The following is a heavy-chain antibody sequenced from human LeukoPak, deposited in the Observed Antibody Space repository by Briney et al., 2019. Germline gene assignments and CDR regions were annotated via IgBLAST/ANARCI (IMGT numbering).Heavy chain of an antibody. J-gene: IGHJ4*02. CDR2: IYSGGST. D-gene: IGHD6-6*01. CDR3: AMGSSSSTSLDY. V-gene: IGHV3-53*01. CDR1: GFTFSSYA. Sequence: GGSLRLSCAASGFTFSSYAMNWVRQAPGKGLEWVSVIYSGGSTYYSDSVKGRFTISRDNSKNTLYLQMNSLRPEDTAVYYCAMGSSSSTSLDYWGQGPLVTVSS.